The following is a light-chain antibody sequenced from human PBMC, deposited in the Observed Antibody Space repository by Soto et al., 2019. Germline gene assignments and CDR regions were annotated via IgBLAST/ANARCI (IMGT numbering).Light chain of an antibody. CDR3: QQSFNNPT. CDR2: GAS. J-gene: IGKJ2*01. CDR1: QNINNF. V-gene: IGKV1-39*01. Sequence: DIPMTQSPSSLSASVGDRVTITCRPRQNINNFLNWYQQKPGEAPHLLIYGASNLQSGVPSTFSGSRSGAHFTLTISTLQPEDFATYYCQQSFNNPTFGHGTKLEIK.